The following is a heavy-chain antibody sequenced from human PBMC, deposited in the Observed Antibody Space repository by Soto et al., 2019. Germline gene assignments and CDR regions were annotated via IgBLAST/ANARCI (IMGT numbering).Heavy chain of an antibody. D-gene: IGHD4-17*01. Sequence: PGGSLRLSCAASGFTFSSCAMHWVRQAPGKGLEWVAVISYDGSNKYYADSVKGRFTISRDNSKNTLYLQMNSLRAEDTAVYYCARDAPTVVTTWLRYFDYWGQGTLVTVSS. CDR3: ARDAPTVVTTWLRYFDY. V-gene: IGHV3-30-3*01. CDR2: ISYDGSNK. CDR1: GFTFSSCA. J-gene: IGHJ4*02.